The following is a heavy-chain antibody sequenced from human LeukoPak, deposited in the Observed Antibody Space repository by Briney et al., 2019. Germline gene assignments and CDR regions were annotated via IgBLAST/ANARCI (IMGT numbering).Heavy chain of an antibody. CDR1: GFTFSSYA. CDR2: VSGSGGST. J-gene: IGHJ4*02. CDR3: AKSANIRIGALDY. Sequence: SGGSLRLSCAASGFTFSSYAISWVRQAPGKGLEWVSVVSGSGGSTYYADSVKGRFTISRDNSKNTLYLQMNSLRAEDTAVYYCAKSANIRIGALDYWGQGTLVTVSS. V-gene: IGHV3-23*01. D-gene: IGHD2-2*02.